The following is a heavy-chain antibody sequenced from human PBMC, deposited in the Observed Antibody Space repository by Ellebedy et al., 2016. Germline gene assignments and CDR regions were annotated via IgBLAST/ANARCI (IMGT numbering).Heavy chain of an antibody. CDR2: ISYDGSNK. D-gene: IGHD3-10*01. V-gene: IGHV3-30-3*01. J-gene: IGHJ3*02. Sequence: GESLKISXAASGFTFSSYAMHWVRQAPGKGLEWVAVISYDGSNKYYADSVKGRFTISRDNSKNTLYLQMNSLRAEDTAVYYCARDRAWFGESDAFDIWGQGTMVTVSS. CDR1: GFTFSSYA. CDR3: ARDRAWFGESDAFDI.